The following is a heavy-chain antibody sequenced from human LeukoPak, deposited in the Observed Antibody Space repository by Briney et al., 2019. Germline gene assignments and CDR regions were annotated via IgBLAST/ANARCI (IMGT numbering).Heavy chain of an antibody. V-gene: IGHV3-30-3*02. CDR2: ISYDGSNK. CDR1: GFTFSSYA. D-gene: IGHD6-13*01. J-gene: IGHJ3*02. CDR3: AKWGTLAYSSSWYESAAFDI. Sequence: QSGGSLRLSCAASGFTFSSYAMHWVRQAPGKGLEWVAVISYDGSNKYYADSVKGRFTISRDNSKNTLYLQMNSLRAEDTAVYYCAKWGTLAYSSSWYESAAFDIWGQGTMVTVSS.